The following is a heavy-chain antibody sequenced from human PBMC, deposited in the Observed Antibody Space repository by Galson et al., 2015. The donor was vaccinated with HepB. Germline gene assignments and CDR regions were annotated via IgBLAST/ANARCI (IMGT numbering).Heavy chain of an antibody. Sequence: ETLSLTCAVSGGSISSSNWWSWVRQPPGKGLEWIGEIYHSGSTNYNPSLKSRVTISVDKSKNQFSLKLSSVTAADTAVYYCASAQGPYCSSTSCYWYYGMDVWGQGTTVTVSS. CDR1: GGSISSSNW. J-gene: IGHJ6*02. V-gene: IGHV4-4*02. CDR3: ASAQGPYCSSTSCYWYYGMDV. D-gene: IGHD2-2*01. CDR2: IYHSGST.